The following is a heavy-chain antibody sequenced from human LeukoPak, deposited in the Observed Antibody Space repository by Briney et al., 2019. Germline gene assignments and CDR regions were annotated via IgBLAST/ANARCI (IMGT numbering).Heavy chain of an antibody. Sequence: GGSLRLSCAASGFTFSNHGMNWVRQAPGKGLEWVSGISPSGDITYYADSVKGRFTISRDNSKNTVYLQVISLTAEDTAVYYCAKDDAWLRFGEWSQGTLVTVSS. V-gene: IGHV3-23*01. D-gene: IGHD3-10*01. CDR1: GFTFSNHG. CDR2: ISPSGDIT. J-gene: IGHJ4*02. CDR3: AKDDAWLRFGE.